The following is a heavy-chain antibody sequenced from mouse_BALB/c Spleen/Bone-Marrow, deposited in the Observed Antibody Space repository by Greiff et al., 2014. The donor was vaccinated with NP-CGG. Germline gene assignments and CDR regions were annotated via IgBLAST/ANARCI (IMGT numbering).Heavy chain of an antibody. V-gene: IGHV5-4*02. CDR3: ARDMGDY. D-gene: IGHD1-1*02. J-gene: IGHJ2*01. CDR2: ISDGGTYS. Sequence: EVQRVESGGGLMKPGGSLKLSCAASGFTFSDYYMYWVRQTPEKRLEWVATISDGGTYSYYADSVKGRFTISRDNAKSNLYLQTNSLKSEDTAMYYCARDMGDYWGQGTTLTVSS. CDR1: GFTFSDYY.